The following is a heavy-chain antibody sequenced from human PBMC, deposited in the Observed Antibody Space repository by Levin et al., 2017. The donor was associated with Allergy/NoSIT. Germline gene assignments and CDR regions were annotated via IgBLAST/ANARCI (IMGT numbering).Heavy chain of an antibody. CDR3: AKRGYCSGNTCQSHDAIDV. CDR2: IVFDGNDQ. V-gene: IGHV3-30*18. J-gene: IGHJ3*01. D-gene: IGHD2-15*01. Sequence: SCAASGFQFSLYGMHWVRQAPGKGLEWVALIVFDGNDQYYADSVKDRFTISRDNSKNTLYLQMSSLRENDTAIYYCAKRGYCSGNTCQSHDAIDVWGQGTLVIVSS. CDR1: GFQFSLYG.